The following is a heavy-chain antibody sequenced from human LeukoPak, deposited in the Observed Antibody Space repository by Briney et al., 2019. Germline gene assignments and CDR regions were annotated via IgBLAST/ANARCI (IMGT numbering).Heavy chain of an antibody. CDR1: GYTFTSYG. V-gene: IGHV1-18*01. CDR3: ARDRGGYGLYWYFDL. J-gene: IGHJ2*01. D-gene: IGHD1-26*01. Sequence: ASVKVSCKASGYTFTSYGISWVRQAPGQGLEWMGWISAYNGNTNYAQKLQGRVTMTTDTSTSTASMELRSLRSDDTAVYYCARDRGGYGLYWYFDLWGRGTLVTVSS. CDR2: ISAYNGNT.